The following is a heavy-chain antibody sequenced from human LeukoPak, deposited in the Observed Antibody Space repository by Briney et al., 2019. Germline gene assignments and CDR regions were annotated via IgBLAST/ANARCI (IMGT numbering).Heavy chain of an antibody. V-gene: IGHV1-69*13. CDR2: IIPIFGTA. D-gene: IGHD2/OR15-2a*01. J-gene: IGHJ3*02. CDR3: AREDVNDAFDI. CDR1: GYTLTELS. Sequence: ASVTVSCKVSGYTLTELSMHWVRQAPGQGLEWMGGIIPIFGTANYAQKFQGRVTITADESTSTAYMELSSLRSEDTAVYYCAREDVNDAFDIWGQGTMVTVSS.